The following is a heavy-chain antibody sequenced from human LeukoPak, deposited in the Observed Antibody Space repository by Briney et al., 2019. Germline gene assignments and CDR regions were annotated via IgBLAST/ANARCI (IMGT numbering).Heavy chain of an antibody. D-gene: IGHD6-13*01. CDR2: INQSGST. Sequence: LETLSLTCAVYGGPFSGYYWSWIRQSPGKGLEWIGEINQSGSTTYKPSLKGRVTISVDTSKTQFSLKLSSVTAADTAVYCCARVPHLTYSSSWYWFDPWGQGTLVTVSS. CDR3: ARVPHLTYSSSWYWFDP. V-gene: IGHV4-34*01. CDR1: GGPFSGYY. J-gene: IGHJ5*02.